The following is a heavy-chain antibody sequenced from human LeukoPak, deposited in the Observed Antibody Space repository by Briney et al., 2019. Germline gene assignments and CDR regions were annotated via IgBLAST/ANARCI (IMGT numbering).Heavy chain of an antibody. CDR3: ARGHYGSGSRGLDY. CDR1: GPSISSGSYY. V-gene: IGHV4-61*02. J-gene: IGHJ4*02. Sequence: SQTLSLTCNVSGPSISSGSYYWSWIRQPAGKGLEWIVRIYASGSTNYNASLKSRVTISVDTSKNQFSLKLSSVTAADTAVYYCARGHYGSGSRGLDYWGQGSLVTVSS. CDR2: IYASGST. D-gene: IGHD3-10*01.